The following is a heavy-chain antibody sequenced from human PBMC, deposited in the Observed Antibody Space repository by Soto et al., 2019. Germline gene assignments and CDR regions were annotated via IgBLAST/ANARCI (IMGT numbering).Heavy chain of an antibody. D-gene: IGHD2-21*02. CDR2: IYYSGST. Sequence: QLQLQESGPGLVKPSETLSLTCTVSGGSISSSSYYWGWIRQPPGKGLEWIGSIYYSGSTYYNPSLKSRVTISVDTSKNQFSRKLSSVTAADTAVYYCARHIVGCGGGCPPEGWGQGTLVTVSS. CDR1: GGSISSSSYY. J-gene: IGHJ4*02. CDR3: ARHIVGCGGGCPPEG. V-gene: IGHV4-39*01.